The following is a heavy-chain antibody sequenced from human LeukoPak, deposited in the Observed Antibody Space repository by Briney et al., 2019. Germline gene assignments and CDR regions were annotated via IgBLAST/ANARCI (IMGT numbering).Heavy chain of an antibody. CDR3: ARGTLGDILTPGHFDY. D-gene: IGHD3-9*01. CDR2: TYYRSKWYN. Sequence: SQTLSLTCAISGDSVSSNSAAWNWIRQSPSRGLEWLGRTYYRSKWYNDYAVSVKSRITINPDTSKNQFSLQLSSVTAADTAVYYCARGTLGDILTPGHFDYWGQGTLVTVSS. CDR1: GDSVSSNSAA. J-gene: IGHJ4*02. V-gene: IGHV6-1*01.